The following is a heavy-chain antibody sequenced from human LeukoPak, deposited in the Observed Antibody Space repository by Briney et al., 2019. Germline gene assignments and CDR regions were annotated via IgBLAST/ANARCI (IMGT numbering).Heavy chain of an antibody. J-gene: IGHJ4*02. CDR3: AREAEERVNNFDY. D-gene: IGHD1-26*01. CDR2: INAGNGNT. CDR1: GYTFTSYA. Sequence: ASVKVSCKASGYTFTSYAMHWVRQAPGQRLEWMGWINAGNGNTKYSQKFQGRVTITRDTSASTAYMELSSPRSEDTAVYSCAREAEERVNNFDYWGQGTLVTVSS. V-gene: IGHV1-3*01.